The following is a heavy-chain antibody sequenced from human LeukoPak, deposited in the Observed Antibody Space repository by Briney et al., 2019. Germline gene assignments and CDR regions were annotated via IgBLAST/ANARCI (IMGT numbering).Heavy chain of an antibody. J-gene: IGHJ4*02. V-gene: IGHV4-39*07. CDR3: ARDSGGQQLVLGAFDY. Sequence: SETLSLTCTVSGGSISSSSYYWGWIRQPPGKGLEWIGSIYYSGSTYYNPSLKSRVTISVDTSKNQFSLKLSSVTAADTAVYYCARDSGGQQLVLGAFDYWGQGTLVTVSS. CDR2: IYYSGST. CDR1: GGSISSSSYY. D-gene: IGHD6-13*01.